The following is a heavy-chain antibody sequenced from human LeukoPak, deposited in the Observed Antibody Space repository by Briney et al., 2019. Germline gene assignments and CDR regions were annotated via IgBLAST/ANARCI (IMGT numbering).Heavy chain of an antibody. CDR1: GFTFSSYC. V-gene: IGHV3-21*01. D-gene: IGHD4-11*01. CDR2: ITSSTGYI. J-gene: IGHJ4*02. CDR3: ARRAGDYKHPFDY. Sequence: GGSLRLSCAASGFTFSSYCMNWVRQAPGKGLEWVSSITSSTGYIYYADSVKGRFTISRDNAKNSLYLQMNSLRAEDTAVYYCARRAGDYKHPFDYWGQGTLVTVSS.